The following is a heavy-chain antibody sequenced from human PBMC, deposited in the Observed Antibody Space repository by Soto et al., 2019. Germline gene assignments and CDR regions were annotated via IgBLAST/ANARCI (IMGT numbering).Heavy chain of an antibody. Sequence: SETLSLTCTVSGGSISSGGYYWSWIRQHPGEGLEWIGYVYYSGSTYYNPSLKSRVSISVDTSKNQSSLKLSSVTAADTAVYYCTRGRGVIVIGGHYMDVWGKGTTVTVSS. J-gene: IGHJ6*03. CDR1: GGSISSGGYY. CDR3: TRGRGVIVIGGHYMDV. CDR2: VYYSGST. V-gene: IGHV4-31*03. D-gene: IGHD3-16*02.